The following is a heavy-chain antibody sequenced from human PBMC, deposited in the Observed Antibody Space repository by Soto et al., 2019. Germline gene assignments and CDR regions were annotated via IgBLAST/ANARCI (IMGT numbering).Heavy chain of an antibody. CDR3: ARDYESSGYYPSTEYFQH. J-gene: IGHJ1*01. Sequence: GGSLRLSCAASGFTFRSYSMNWVRQSPGKGLEWVSSISSSSSYIYYADSVKGRFTISRDNAKNSLYLQMNSLRAEDTAVYYCARDYESSGYYPSTEYFQHWGQGTLVTVSS. CDR1: GFTFRSYS. D-gene: IGHD3-22*01. CDR2: ISSSSSYI. V-gene: IGHV3-21*01.